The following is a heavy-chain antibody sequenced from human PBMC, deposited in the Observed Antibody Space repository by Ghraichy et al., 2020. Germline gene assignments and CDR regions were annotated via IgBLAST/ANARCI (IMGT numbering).Heavy chain of an antibody. CDR3: TRDDYGDYVPFDY. CDR1: GFTFGDYD. Sequence: GGSLRLSCQAAGFTFGDYDMRWSRQAPGNGLEWVGFIRSKAYGGTTEYAASVKGRFTISRDDSKSLAHLQMNSLKTEDTAVYYCTRDDYGDYVPFDYWGQGTLVTVSS. D-gene: IGHD4-17*01. J-gene: IGHJ4*02. V-gene: IGHV3-49*03. CDR2: IRSKAYGGTT.